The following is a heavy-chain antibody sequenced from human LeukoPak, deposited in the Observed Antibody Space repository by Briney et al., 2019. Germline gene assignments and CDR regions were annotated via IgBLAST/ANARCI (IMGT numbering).Heavy chain of an antibody. CDR1: GGSISSYY. Sequence: SETLSLTCTVSGGSISSYYWSWIRQPPGKGLEWIGYIYYSGSTNYNPSRKSRVTISVDTSKNQFSLKLSSVTAADTAVYYCARHGPTPTYYYDSSGYPFDYWGQGTLVTVSS. J-gene: IGHJ4*02. CDR3: ARHGPTPTYYYDSSGYPFDY. V-gene: IGHV4-59*08. CDR2: IYYSGST. D-gene: IGHD3-22*01.